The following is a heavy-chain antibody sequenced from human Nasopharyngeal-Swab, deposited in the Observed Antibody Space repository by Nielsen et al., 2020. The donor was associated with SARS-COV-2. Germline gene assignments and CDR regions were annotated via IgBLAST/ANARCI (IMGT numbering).Heavy chain of an antibody. V-gene: IGHV3-23*01. J-gene: IGHJ6*02. CDR1: GFTFSSYA. CDR3: ARDGQLWWSRYYGMDV. Sequence: GGSLRLSCAASGFTFSSYAMSWVRQAPGKGLEWVSAISGSGGSTYYADSVKGRFTISRDNSKNTLYLQMNSLRAEDTAVYYCARDGQLWWSRYYGMDVWGQGTTVTVSS. CDR2: ISGSGGST. D-gene: IGHD5-18*01.